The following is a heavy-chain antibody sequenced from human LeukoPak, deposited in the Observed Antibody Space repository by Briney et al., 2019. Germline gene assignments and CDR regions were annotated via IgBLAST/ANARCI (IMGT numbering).Heavy chain of an antibody. V-gene: IGHV4-59*01. Sequence: SETLSLTCTVSGGSISSYYWSWIRQPPGKGLEWIGYIYYSGSTNYNPSLKSRVTISVDTSKNQFSLKLSSVTAADTAVYYCARSTPLADYYDSSGYYTPGYYFDYWGQGTLATVSS. CDR1: GGSISSYY. J-gene: IGHJ4*02. CDR2: IYYSGST. D-gene: IGHD3-22*01. CDR3: ARSTPLADYYDSSGYYTPGYYFDY.